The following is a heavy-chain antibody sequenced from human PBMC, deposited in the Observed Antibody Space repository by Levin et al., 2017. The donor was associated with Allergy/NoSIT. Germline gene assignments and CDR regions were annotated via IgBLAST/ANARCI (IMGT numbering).Heavy chain of an antibody. CDR1: GYTFTSYD. Sequence: ASVKVSCKASGYTFTSYDINWVRQATGQGLEWMGWMNPNSGNTGYAQKFQGRVTMTRNTSISTAYMELSSLRSEDTAVYYCARVTSLRFVEWPNWFDPWGQGTLVTVSS. D-gene: IGHD3-3*01. CDR3: ARVTSLRFVEWPNWFDP. CDR2: MNPNSGNT. J-gene: IGHJ5*02. V-gene: IGHV1-8*01.